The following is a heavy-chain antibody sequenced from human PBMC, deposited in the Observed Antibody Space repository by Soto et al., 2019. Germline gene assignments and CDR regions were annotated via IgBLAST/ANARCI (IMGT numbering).Heavy chain of an antibody. CDR1: GGTFSSYA. CDR3: ARALVGASLVGGRYYGMDV. J-gene: IGHJ6*02. D-gene: IGHD1-26*01. CDR2: IIPIFGTA. V-gene: IGHV1-69*01. Sequence: QVQLVQSGAEVKKPGSSVKVSCKASGGTFSSYAISWVRQAPGQGLEWMGGIIPIFGTANYAQKFQGRVTITADESTSTDYMELSRLRSEDTAVYYCARALVGASLVGGRYYGMDVWGQGTTVTVSS.